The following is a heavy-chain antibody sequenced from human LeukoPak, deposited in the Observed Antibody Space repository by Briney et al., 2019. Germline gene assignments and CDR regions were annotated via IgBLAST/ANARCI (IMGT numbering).Heavy chain of an antibody. CDR1: GGTFSSYA. V-gene: IGHV1-69*13. D-gene: IGHD6-19*01. CDR3: ARDSAVASRTPTAFDY. J-gene: IGHJ4*02. Sequence: SVTVSCTASGGTFSSYAISWVRRAPGQGLEWMGGIIPIFGTANYAQKFQGRVTITADESTSTAYMELSSLGSEDTAVYYCARDSAVASRTPTAFDYWGQGTLVTVSS. CDR2: IIPIFGTA.